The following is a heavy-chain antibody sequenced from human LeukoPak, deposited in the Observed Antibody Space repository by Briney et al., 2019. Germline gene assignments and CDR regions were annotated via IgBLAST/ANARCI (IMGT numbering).Heavy chain of an antibody. J-gene: IGHJ6*02. CDR2: INPNSGGT. V-gene: IGHV1-2*02. CDR1: GYTFTGYY. D-gene: IGHD3-10*01. CDR3: ARKYGSGPRRPPYKDYGMDV. Sequence: GASVKVSCKASGYTFTGYYMHWVRQAPGQGLEWMGWINPNSGGTNYAQKFQGRVTMTRDTSISTAYMELSRLRSDDTAVYYCARKYGSGPRRPPYKDYGMDVWGQGTTVTVSS.